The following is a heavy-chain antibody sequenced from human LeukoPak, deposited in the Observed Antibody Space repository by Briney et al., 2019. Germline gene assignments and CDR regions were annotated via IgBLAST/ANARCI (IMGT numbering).Heavy chain of an antibody. CDR3: AKDWTGTKPFDL. V-gene: IGHV3-23*01. CDR2: ISGSGGKT. J-gene: IGHJ2*01. D-gene: IGHD3/OR15-3a*01. CDR1: GFTFSSYA. Sequence: HAGGSLRLSCAASGFTFSSYATSWVRQAPGKGLEWGSGISGSGGKTYYADSVKGRFTISRDNFKNTLYLQMNSLRAEDTAVYYCAKDWTGTKPFDLWGRGTLVTVSS.